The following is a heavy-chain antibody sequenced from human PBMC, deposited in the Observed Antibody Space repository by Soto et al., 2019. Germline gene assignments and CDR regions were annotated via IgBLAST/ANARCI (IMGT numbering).Heavy chain of an antibody. CDR1: VGTFSSYT. CDR3: ARDGTGLSYIPAALDY. Sequence: ASVKVSCKASVGTFSSYTISWVRQAPGQGLEWTGRIIPILGIANYAQKFQGRVTITADKSTSTAYMELSSLRSEDTAVYYCARDGTGLSYIPAALDYWGQGTLVTVSS. J-gene: IGHJ4*02. CDR2: IIPILGIA. D-gene: IGHD1-1*01. V-gene: IGHV1-69*04.